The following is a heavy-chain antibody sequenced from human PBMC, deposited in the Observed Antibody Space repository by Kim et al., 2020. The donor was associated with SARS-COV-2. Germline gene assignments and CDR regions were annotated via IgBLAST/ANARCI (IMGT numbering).Heavy chain of an antibody. CDR2: IKSKTDGGTK. V-gene: IGHV3-15*01. J-gene: IGHJ3*02. CDR3: TTGPDVHVI. D-gene: IGHD6-6*01. Sequence: GGSLRLSCSASGFTFSNAGMSWVRQAPGKGLAWVGRIKSKTDGGTKDYAAPVKGSFTISRDNSKITLYLQMNSHKTEDTAVYYCTTGPDVHVIWGQGTMVPVSS. CDR1: GFTFSNAG.